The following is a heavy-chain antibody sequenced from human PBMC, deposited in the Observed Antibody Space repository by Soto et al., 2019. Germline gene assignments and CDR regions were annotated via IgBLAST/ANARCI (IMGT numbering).Heavy chain of an antibody. J-gene: IGHJ5*02. Sequence: ASVKVSCKASGYTFTSYGISWGGRAPGQGLEWVGWISGYDGNTDYAHKFRGRVTMTTDTSTNTAYMDLRSLRSDDTAVYYCARHNSQWPNWFDPWGQGTPVTVSS. CDR1: GYTFTSYG. CDR3: ARHNSQWPNWFDP. V-gene: IGHV1-18*01. CDR2: ISGYDGNT. D-gene: IGHD1-1*01.